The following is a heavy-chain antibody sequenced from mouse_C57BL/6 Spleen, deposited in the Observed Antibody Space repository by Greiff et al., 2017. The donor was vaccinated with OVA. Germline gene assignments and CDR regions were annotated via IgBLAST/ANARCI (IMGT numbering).Heavy chain of an antibody. CDR1: GFNIKDDY. D-gene: IGHD2-5*01. V-gene: IGHV14-4*01. CDR2: IDPENGDT. Sequence: VQLQQSGAELVRPGASVKLSCTASGFNIKDDYMHWVKQRPEQGLEWIGWIDPENGDTEYASKFQGKATITADTSSNTAYLQLSSLTSEDTAVYYCTTGAYYSNYGAMDYWGQGTSVTVSS. J-gene: IGHJ4*01. CDR3: TTGAYYSNYGAMDY.